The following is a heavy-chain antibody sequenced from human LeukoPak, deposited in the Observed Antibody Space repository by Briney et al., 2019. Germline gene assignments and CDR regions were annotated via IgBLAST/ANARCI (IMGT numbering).Heavy chain of an antibody. CDR3: AGTYSLYDPFDI. J-gene: IGHJ3*02. Sequence: SETLSLTCAVSGASVSGSNFYWAWIRQPPGKGLEWIGNIYHSGNTYYNPSLKSRVSLSVGTSENQFSLKLSSVTAADTAVYYCAGTYSLYDPFDIWGQGTMVTVSS. CDR2: IYHSGNT. CDR1: GASVSGSNFY. V-gene: IGHV4-39*07. D-gene: IGHD6-13*01.